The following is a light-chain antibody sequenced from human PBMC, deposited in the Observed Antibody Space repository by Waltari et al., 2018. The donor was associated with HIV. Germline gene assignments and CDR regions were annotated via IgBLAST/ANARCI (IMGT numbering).Light chain of an antibody. CDR1: NTDIGLYNL. CDR2: GVN. CDR3: SSYTNSDILL. J-gene: IGLJ2*01. V-gene: IGLV2-14*01. Sequence: QSALTQPASVSGSPGQSITNSCTGANTDIGLYNLVSWYRQHPDKAPQLVIYGVNTRPSGVSDRFSGSKSGNTASLTISSLQAEDEADYYCSSYTNSDILLFGGGTKLTVL.